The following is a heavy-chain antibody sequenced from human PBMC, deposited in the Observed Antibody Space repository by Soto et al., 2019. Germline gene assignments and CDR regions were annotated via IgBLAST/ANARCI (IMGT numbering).Heavy chain of an antibody. CDR1: GVSISSGDYY. CDR2: IYYSGNT. J-gene: IGHJ6*02. V-gene: IGHV4-30-4*01. D-gene: IGHD2-8*01. Sequence: QVQLQESGPGLVKPSQSVSLTCTVSGVSISSGDYYWSWIRQPPGKGLEWIGYIYYSGNTNYAPSLGSRLTISIDPSRNQFSLHLMSVTAADTAIYYCARYTNFSPYYHGVDVWGQGTTVNVSS. CDR3: ARYTNFSPYYHGVDV.